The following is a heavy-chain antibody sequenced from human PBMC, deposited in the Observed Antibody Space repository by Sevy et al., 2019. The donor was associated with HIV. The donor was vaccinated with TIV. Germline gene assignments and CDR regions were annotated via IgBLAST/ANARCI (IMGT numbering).Heavy chain of an antibody. J-gene: IGHJ6*02. CDR1: GFTFSNAW. Sequence: GESLKISCAASGFTFSNAWMSWVRQAPGKGLEWVGRIKSKTDGGTTDYAAPVKGRFTISRDDSKNTLYLQMNSLKTEDTAVYYCTTNREYYDFWSGYYGPIDYYYYGMDVWGQGTTVTVSS. CDR3: TTNREYYDFWSGYYGPIDYYYYGMDV. V-gene: IGHV3-15*01. CDR2: IKSKTDGGTT. D-gene: IGHD3-3*01.